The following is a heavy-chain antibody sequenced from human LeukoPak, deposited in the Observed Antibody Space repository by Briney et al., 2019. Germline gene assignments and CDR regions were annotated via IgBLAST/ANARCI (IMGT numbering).Heavy chain of an antibody. Sequence: GGSLRLSCAASGFTFSSYAMHWVRQAPGKGLEWVAVISYDGSNKYYADSVKGRFTISRDNSKNTLYLQMNSLRAEDTAVYYCARGRGSYYLYNWFDPWGQGTLVTVSS. V-gene: IGHV3-30-3*01. CDR3: ARGRGSYYLYNWFDP. D-gene: IGHD1-26*01. J-gene: IGHJ5*02. CDR2: ISYDGSNK. CDR1: GFTFSSYA.